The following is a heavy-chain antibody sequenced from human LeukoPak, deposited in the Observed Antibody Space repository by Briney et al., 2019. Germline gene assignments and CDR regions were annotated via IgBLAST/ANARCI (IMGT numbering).Heavy chain of an antibody. CDR1: GGSVSSGSYD. J-gene: IGHJ3*02. V-gene: IGHV4-61*01. D-gene: IGHD4-23*01. CDR2: IYYNGRT. Sequence: PSETLSLTCTVSGGSVSSGSYDWSWIRQPPGKGLEWIGYIYYNGRTLCNPSLKSRVTISVDTSKNQFSLKLSSVTAADTAVYYCAREKRTVVTLNAFDIWGQGTMVTVSS. CDR3: AREKRTVVTLNAFDI.